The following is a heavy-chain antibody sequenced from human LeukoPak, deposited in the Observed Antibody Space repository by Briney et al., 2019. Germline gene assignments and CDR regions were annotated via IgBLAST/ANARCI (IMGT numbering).Heavy chain of an antibody. D-gene: IGHD3-3*01. Sequence: PGGSLRLSCAASGFTCSLYAMNWGRQAPGKGLEWVSYINRGSSDKHYTESVRGRFTISRDNAKKTLYLQMNSLRAEDTAVYFCARDTYEPGLIDFWGQGTLVSVSS. CDR1: GFTCSLYA. CDR3: ARDTYEPGLIDF. V-gene: IGHV3-21*05. CDR2: INRGSSDK. J-gene: IGHJ4*02.